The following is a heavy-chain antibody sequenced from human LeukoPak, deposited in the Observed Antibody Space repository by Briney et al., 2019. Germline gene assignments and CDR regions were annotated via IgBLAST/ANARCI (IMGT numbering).Heavy chain of an antibody. D-gene: IGHD3-10*01. J-gene: IGHJ4*02. Sequence: SETLSLTCTVSGGSVSSGSYYWSWIRQPPGKGPEWIGYIYYSGSTNYNPSLKSRVTISVDTSKNQFSLKLSSVAAADTAVYYCARLMVRGVISSPVDYWGQGTLVTVSS. CDR2: IYYSGST. V-gene: IGHV4-61*01. CDR3: ARLMVRGVISSPVDY. CDR1: GGSVSSGSYY.